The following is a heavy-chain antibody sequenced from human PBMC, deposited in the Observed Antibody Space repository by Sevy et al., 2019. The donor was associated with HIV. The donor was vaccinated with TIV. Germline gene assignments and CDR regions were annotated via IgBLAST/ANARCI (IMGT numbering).Heavy chain of an antibody. Sequence: GGSLRLSCGASGFTFSRYSMNWVRQAPGKGLEWVSSISSGNSYIYYADSVKGRSTISRDNAKNSLYLHMNSLRAEDTAVYYCARGSGAVVAGNYFDYWGQGILVTVSS. CDR3: ARGSGAVVAGNYFDY. V-gene: IGHV3-21*01. D-gene: IGHD6-19*01. CDR2: ISSGNSYI. CDR1: GFTFSRYS. J-gene: IGHJ4*02.